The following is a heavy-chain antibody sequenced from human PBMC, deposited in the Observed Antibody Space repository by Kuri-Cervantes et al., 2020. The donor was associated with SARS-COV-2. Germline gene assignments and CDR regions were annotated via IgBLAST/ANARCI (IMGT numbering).Heavy chain of an antibody. V-gene: IGHV4-39*01. CDR2: IYHTGNS. CDR3: VKGGARITNSGGVIANWFDP. Sequence: ETLSLTCTVSGGSISSSSYYCGWIRQPPGKGLEWIASIYHTGNSYYNPSLKSRVAISGGTSRNQFSLKLSSVTAADTAVYYCVKGGARITNSGGVIANWFDPWGQGTLVTVSS. J-gene: IGHJ5*02. CDR1: GGSISSSSYY. D-gene: IGHD3-3*01.